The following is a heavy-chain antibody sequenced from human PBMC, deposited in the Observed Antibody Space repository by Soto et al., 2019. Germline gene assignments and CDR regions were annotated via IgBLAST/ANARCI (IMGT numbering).Heavy chain of an antibody. CDR2: INHSGST. CDR3: ARGGYCSGGSCYSYYYYDMDV. V-gene: IGHV4-34*01. Sequence: QVQLQQWGAGLLKPSETLSLTCAVYGGSFSGYYWSWIRQPPGKGLEWIGEINHSGSTNYNPSLKSRVTTSLDTSKNQFSLKLSSVTAADTAVYYCARGGYCSGGSCYSYYYYDMDVWGQGTTVTVSS. D-gene: IGHD2-15*01. J-gene: IGHJ6*02. CDR1: GGSFSGYY.